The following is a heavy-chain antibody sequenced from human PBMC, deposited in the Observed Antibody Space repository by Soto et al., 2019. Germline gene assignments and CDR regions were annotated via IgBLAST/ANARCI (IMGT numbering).Heavy chain of an antibody. J-gene: IGHJ4*02. Sequence: GASVKVSCKASGYIFSSYGISWVRQAPGQGLEWMGWVSAYNGNTNYAQKLQGRVTMTTDTSTSTAYMELRSLRSDDTAVYYCARPGIAGTFDYWGQGTLVTVSS. CDR2: VSAYNGNT. CDR1: GYIFSSYG. CDR3: ARPGIAGTFDY. D-gene: IGHD6-13*01. V-gene: IGHV1-18*01.